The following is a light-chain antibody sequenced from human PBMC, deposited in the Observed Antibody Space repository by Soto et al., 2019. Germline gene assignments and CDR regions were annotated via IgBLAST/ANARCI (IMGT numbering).Light chain of an antibody. Sequence: QSVLTQPPSVSGAPGQRVTISCTGSSSNIGAGYDVHWYQQLPGTAPKLLIYGNSNRPSGVPDRFSGSKSGTSASLAITGLQAEDEADYYCQSYDSSPDVVFGGGTKRPS. CDR2: GNS. CDR3: QSYDSSPDVV. V-gene: IGLV1-40*01. J-gene: IGLJ2*01. CDR1: SSNIGAGYD.